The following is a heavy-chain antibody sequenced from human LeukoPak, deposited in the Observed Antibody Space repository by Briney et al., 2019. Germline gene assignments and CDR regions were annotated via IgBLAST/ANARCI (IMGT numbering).Heavy chain of an antibody. CDR1: GFTFSSCG. J-gene: IGHJ4*02. CDR3: ARVRPGSNYVDFDY. Sequence: GGSLRLSCAASGFTFSSCGMHWVRQAPGKGLEWVAVISYDGSNEYYAGSVKGRFTISRDNSKSTLYLQMNSLRAEDTAVYYCARVRPGSNYVDFDYWGQGTLVTVSS. CDR2: ISYDGSNE. V-gene: IGHV3-33*05. D-gene: IGHD4-11*01.